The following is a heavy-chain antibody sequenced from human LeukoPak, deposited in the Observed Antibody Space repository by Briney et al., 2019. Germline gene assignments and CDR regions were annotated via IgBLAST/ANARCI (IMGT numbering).Heavy chain of an antibody. J-gene: IGHJ4*02. D-gene: IGHD5-18*01. CDR1: GFTFSSYG. CDR2: IRYDGSNK. Sequence: GGSLRLSCAASGFTFSSYGMHWVLQAPGKGLEWVAFIRYDGSNKYYADSVKGRFTISRDNSKNALYLQMNSLRAKDTAVYYCAKGRGYSYGLPFLYWGQGTLVTVSS. CDR3: AKGRGYSYGLPFLY. V-gene: IGHV3-30*02.